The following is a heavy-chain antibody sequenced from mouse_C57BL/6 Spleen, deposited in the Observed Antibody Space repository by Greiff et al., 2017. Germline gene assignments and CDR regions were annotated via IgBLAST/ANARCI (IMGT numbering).Heavy chain of an antibody. CDR2: ISNGGGST. Sequence: EVKLVESGGGLVQPGGSLKLSCAASGFTFSDYYMYWVRQTPEKRLEWVAYISNGGGSTYYPDTVKGRFTISRDNAKNTLYLQMSRLKSEDTAMYYCARRPIYYDSYAMDYWGQGTSVTVSS. D-gene: IGHD2-4*01. V-gene: IGHV5-12*01. CDR1: GFTFSDYY. J-gene: IGHJ4*01. CDR3: ARRPIYYDSYAMDY.